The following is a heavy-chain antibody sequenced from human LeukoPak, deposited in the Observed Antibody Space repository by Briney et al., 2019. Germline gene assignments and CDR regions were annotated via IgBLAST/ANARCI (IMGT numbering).Heavy chain of an antibody. D-gene: IGHD3-3*01. V-gene: IGHV3-7*01. CDR3: ARDRQDDFRSAYYDY. J-gene: IGHJ4*02. CDR2: IKQDGNEK. Sequence: GGSLRLSCAVSGFTFSNYWMSWVRQAPGKGLEWVANIKQDGNEKYYVDSVKGRFTISRDNAKNSLYLQMNSLRAEDTAVYYCARDRQDDFRSAYYDYWGQGTLVTVSS. CDR1: GFTFSNYW.